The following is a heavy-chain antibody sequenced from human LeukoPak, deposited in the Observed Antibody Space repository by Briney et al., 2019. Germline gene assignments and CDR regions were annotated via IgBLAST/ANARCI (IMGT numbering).Heavy chain of an antibody. D-gene: IGHD3-22*01. CDR3: ARAGDSSGYYPYYYYYYMDV. CDR2: IYPGDSDT. Sequence: GESXXISCEGSGSIFTSYWIGWVRQLRGKGLEWMGIIYPGDSDTRYSPSLQGQVTISAEKYISTAYLQWSSLKASDTAMYYCARAGDSSGYYPYYYYYYMDVWGKGTTVTVSS. V-gene: IGHV5-51*01. J-gene: IGHJ6*03. CDR1: GSIFTSYW.